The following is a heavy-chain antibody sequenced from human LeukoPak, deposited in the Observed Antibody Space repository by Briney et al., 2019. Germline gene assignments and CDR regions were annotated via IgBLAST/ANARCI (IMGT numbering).Heavy chain of an antibody. J-gene: IGHJ6*02. CDR2: ISSIVSTI. CDR1: VFTLSSYE. CDR3: AREQGDTMIGDGMDV. V-gene: IGHV3-48*03. Sequence: GGSVRLPCAASVFTLSSYEMNWVSQARGKGLEGVSYISSIVSTIYYADSMKGRFTISRDNAKNSLYLQTDCLRAEDTAVYYCAREQGDTMIGDGMDVWGQETTVTVSS. D-gene: IGHD3-22*01.